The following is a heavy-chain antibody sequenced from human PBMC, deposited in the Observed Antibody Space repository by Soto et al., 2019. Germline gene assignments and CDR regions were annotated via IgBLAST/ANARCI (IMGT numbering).Heavy chain of an antibody. CDR3: ARGIRGHYGSDV. V-gene: IGHV3-74*01. J-gene: IGHJ3*01. CDR1: GFIFSSYW. Sequence: EVQLVESGGDLVQPGGSLRLSCAASGFIFSSYWMHWVRQAPGKGLVWVSRVKSDGSTYYADSVKGRFTISRDNAKNTLYLQMNSLTVEDTAVYYCARGIRGHYGSDVWGLGTMVTVSS. CDR2: VKSDGST. D-gene: IGHD5-12*01.